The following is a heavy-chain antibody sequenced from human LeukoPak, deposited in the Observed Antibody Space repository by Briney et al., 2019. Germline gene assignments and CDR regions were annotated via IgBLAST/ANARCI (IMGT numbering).Heavy chain of an antibody. Sequence: GGSLRLTCAASGFTFSDYYMSWIRQPPGKGLEWVSYISSSSSYTNYADSVKSRFTIPRDNAKNSLYLQMNCLRAEDTAVYYCGGLGYWGQGTLVTVSS. V-gene: IGHV3-11*06. CDR2: ISSSSSYT. J-gene: IGHJ4*02. CDR3: GGLGY. CDR1: GFTFSDYY.